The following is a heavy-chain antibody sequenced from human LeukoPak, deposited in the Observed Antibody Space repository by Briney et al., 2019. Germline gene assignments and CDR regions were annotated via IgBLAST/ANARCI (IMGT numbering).Heavy chain of an antibody. Sequence: SETLSFTCTVSGGSISSGGYYWSWIRQHPGKGLEWIGYIYYSGSTYYNPSLKSRVTISVDTSKNQFSLKLSSVTAADTAVYYCAREVGGSADLWGRGTLVTVSS. J-gene: IGHJ2*01. D-gene: IGHD3-16*01. V-gene: IGHV4-31*03. CDR3: AREVGGSADL. CDR1: GGSISSGGYY. CDR2: IYYSGST.